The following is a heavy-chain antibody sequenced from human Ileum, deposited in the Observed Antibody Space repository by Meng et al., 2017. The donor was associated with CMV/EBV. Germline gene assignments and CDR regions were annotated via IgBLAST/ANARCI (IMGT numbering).Heavy chain of an antibody. V-gene: IGHV3-21*01. Sequence: GGSLRLSCAASGFTFSSYSMNWVRQAPGKGLEWVSSISSSSSYIYYADSVKGRFTISRDNAKNSLYLQMNSLRAEDTAVYYCARGVGKVASTDRIWSGYYTDYYYGMDVCGQGITV. CDR1: GFTFSSYS. CDR3: ARGVGKVASTDRIWSGYYTDYYYGMDV. D-gene: IGHD3-3*01. J-gene: IGHJ6*01. CDR2: ISSSSSYI.